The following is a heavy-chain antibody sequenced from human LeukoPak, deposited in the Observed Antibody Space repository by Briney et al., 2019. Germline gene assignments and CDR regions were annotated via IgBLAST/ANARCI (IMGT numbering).Heavy chain of an antibody. J-gene: IGHJ4*02. D-gene: IGHD5-24*01. CDR1: GFTFSDYY. CDR3: AKANGMGWLQSPPFDY. V-gene: IGHV3-11*01. CDR2: ISSSGSTI. Sequence: GGSLRLSCAASGFTFSDYYMSWIRQAPGKGPEWVSYISSSGSTIYYADSVKGRFTISRDNAKNSLYLQMNSLRAEDTALYYCAKANGMGWLQSPPFDYWGQGTLVTVSS.